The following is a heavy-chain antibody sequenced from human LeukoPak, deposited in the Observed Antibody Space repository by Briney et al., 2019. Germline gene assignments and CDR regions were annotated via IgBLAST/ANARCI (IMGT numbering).Heavy chain of an antibody. Sequence: ASVKVSCKASSYTFTRYGISWVRQAPGQGLEWMGWISGSNGNANYAQKFLGRVTMTADTSTSTAYKELRSLTSDDTAVYYCARSGRGTYYYFDLWGQGTLVTVSS. CDR2: ISGSNGNA. V-gene: IGHV1-18*01. CDR3: ARSGRGTYYYFDL. CDR1: SYTFTRYG. D-gene: IGHD5-12*01. J-gene: IGHJ4*02.